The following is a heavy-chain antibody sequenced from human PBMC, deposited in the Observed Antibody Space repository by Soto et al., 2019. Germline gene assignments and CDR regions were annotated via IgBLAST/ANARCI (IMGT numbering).Heavy chain of an antibody. J-gene: IGHJ3*02. CDR2: IFSSGST. CDR3: ARNVASPGVSGSWGAFDI. V-gene: IGHV4-4*07. CDR1: GGSISNYF. Sequence: QVQLQESGPGLVKPSETLSLICTVSGGSISNYFGDWIRQPAGKGLEWIGRIFSSGSTNYNASLKSRVTRSVDTSKNQVTLKLTSMTAADTAVYYCARNVASPGVSGSWGAFDIWGQGTMVTVSS. D-gene: IGHD5-12*01.